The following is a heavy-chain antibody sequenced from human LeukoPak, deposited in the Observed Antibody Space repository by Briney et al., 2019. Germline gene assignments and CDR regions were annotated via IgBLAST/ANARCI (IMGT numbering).Heavy chain of an antibody. J-gene: IGHJ4*02. CDR1: GGTFSSYA. CDR3: ARAAGYCSGGSCYHFDY. Sequence: SVKVSCKASGGTFSSYAISWARQAPGQGLEWIGRIIPIFGTANYAQKFQGRVTITADKSTSTAYMELSSLRSEDAAVYYCARAAGYCSGGSCYHFDYWGQGTLVTVSS. V-gene: IGHV1-69*06. D-gene: IGHD2-15*01. CDR2: IIPIFGTA.